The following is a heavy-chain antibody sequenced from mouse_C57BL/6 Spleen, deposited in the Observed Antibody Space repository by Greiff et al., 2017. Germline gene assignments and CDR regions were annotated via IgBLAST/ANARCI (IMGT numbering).Heavy chain of an antibody. D-gene: IGHD1-1*01. CDR1: GYTFTSYW. J-gene: IGHJ4*01. CDR3: ARTRHYYGSSYNYAMDY. Sequence: QVQLQQPGAELVRPGSSVKLSCKASGYTFTSYWMDWVKQRPGQGLEWIGNIYPSDSETHYNQKFKDKATLTVDKSSSTAYMQLSSLTSEDSAVYYCARTRHYYGSSYNYAMDYWGQGTSVTVSS. V-gene: IGHV1-61*01. CDR2: IYPSDSET.